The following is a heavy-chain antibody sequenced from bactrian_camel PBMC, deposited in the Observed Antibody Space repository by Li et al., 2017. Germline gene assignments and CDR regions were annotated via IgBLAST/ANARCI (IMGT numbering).Heavy chain of an antibody. D-gene: IGHD1*01. CDR2: IRSHGSP. CDR3: AGMYVQWAPCPLREDRYNK. J-gene: IGHJ4*01. V-gene: IGHV3S55*01. Sequence: HVQLVESGGGSVQAGGSLRLSCNISGLTFSTVCMGWFRQVPGREREGVAAIRSHGSPNYADSVKGRFTISQDNAKNTLYLQMNSLKVEDTAVYYCAGMYVQWAPCPLREDRYNKWGQGTQVTVS. CDR1: GLTFSTVC.